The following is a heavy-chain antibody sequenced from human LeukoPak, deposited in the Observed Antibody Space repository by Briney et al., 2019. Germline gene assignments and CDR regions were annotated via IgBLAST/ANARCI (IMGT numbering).Heavy chain of an antibody. J-gene: IGHJ4*02. Sequence: GGSLILSCAASGYTFSTLDMHWVRQASGRGLEWVSSIASTGATFYAVSVKGRFAISRENAKNSLYLQMNRLRAGDTAVYYCVRGGEIGLDYWGQGTLVTVSP. CDR3: VRGGEIGLDY. CDR1: GYTFSTLD. V-gene: IGHV3-13*01. CDR2: IASTGAT. D-gene: IGHD3-16*01.